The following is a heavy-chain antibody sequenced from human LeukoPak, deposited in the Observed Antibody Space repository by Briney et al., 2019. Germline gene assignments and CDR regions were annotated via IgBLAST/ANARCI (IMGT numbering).Heavy chain of an antibody. J-gene: IGHJ4*02. CDR3: ARIQSRIIAARPGNPAFDY. Sequence: GASVKVSCKASGYAFTYYYIHWVRQAPGQGLEWMGIINPSGGGTSYAQKFQGRVIMTRDTSTSTVYMDLSSLRSDDTAVYYCARIQSRIIAARPGNPAFDYWGRGTLVTVSS. CDR2: INPSGGGT. CDR1: GYAFTYYY. V-gene: IGHV1-46*01. D-gene: IGHD6-6*01.